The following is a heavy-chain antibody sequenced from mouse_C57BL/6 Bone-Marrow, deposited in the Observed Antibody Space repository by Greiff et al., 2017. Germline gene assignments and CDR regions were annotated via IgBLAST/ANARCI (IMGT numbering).Heavy chain of an antibody. J-gene: IGHJ4*01. D-gene: IGHD2-4*01. CDR1: GYSFTDYN. Sequence: EVKLMESGPELVKPGASVKISCKASGYSFTDYNMNWVKQSNGKSLEWIGVINPNYGTTSYNQKFKGKATLTVDKSSSAAYMQLNSLTSEDSAVSYCARGYDYDYAMDYWGQGTSVTVSS. CDR3: ARGYDYDYAMDY. CDR2: INPNYGTT. V-gene: IGHV1-39*01.